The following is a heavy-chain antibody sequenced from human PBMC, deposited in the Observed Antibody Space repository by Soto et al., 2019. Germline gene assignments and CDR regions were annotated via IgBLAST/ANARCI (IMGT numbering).Heavy chain of an antibody. V-gene: IGHV3-23*01. CDR1: GFTFSSYA. CDR3: AKTMYYYDSSGYYNLYYFDY. CDR2: ISGSGGST. D-gene: IGHD3-22*01. J-gene: IGHJ4*02. Sequence: LRLSCAASGFTFSSYAMSWVRQAPGKGLEWVSAISGSGGSTYYADSVKGRFTISRDNSKNTLYLQMNSLRAEDTAVYYCAKTMYYYDSSGYYNLYYFDYWGQGTLVTVSS.